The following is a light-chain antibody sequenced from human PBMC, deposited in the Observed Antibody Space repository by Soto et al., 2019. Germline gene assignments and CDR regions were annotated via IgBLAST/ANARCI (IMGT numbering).Light chain of an antibody. CDR1: SSDVGGYNF. CDR3: SSYTTTSTLL. Sequence: QSALTQPPSASGSPGQSVTISCTGTSSDVGGYNFVSWYQQHPGKAPKLMIYEVSKRPSGVPDRFSGSKSGNTASLTVSGLQAEDESTFYCSSYTTTSTLLFGGGTKVTVL. V-gene: IGLV2-8*01. J-gene: IGLJ3*02. CDR2: EVS.